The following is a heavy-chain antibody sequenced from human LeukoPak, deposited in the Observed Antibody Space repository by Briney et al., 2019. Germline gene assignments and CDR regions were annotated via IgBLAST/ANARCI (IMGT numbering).Heavy chain of an antibody. V-gene: IGHV5-51*01. D-gene: IGHD5-24*01. CDR3: ARPVEMATSPFDY. CDR2: IYPDDSDT. Sequence: GESLMISFKGSGXRFADYWIAWVRQVPGQGLEWMGIIYPDDSDTRYSPSFLGQVTISADKSISTAYLQWSSLKASDTAIYYCARPVEMATSPFDYWGQGTLVTVSS. J-gene: IGHJ4*02. CDR1: GXRFADYW.